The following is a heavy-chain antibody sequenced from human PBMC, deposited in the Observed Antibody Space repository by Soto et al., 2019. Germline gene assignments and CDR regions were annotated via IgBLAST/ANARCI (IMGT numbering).Heavy chain of an antibody. V-gene: IGHV3-64*01. D-gene: IGHD6-6*01. CDR1: GFTFSSDA. CDR3: ARRARADYYYMDV. J-gene: IGHJ6*03. Sequence: EVQLVESGGALAQPGGSLRLSCAASGFTFSSDAMDWVRQAPGKGLEYVSGISSNGIGTYYASSVKGRFTISRDNSRDTVYLQMDSLRPEDMAVYYCARRARADYYYMDVWGKGTTVTVS. CDR2: ISSNGIGT.